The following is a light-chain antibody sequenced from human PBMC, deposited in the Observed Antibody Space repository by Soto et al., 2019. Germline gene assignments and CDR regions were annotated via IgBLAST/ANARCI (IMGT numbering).Light chain of an antibody. CDR2: DTS. V-gene: IGKV3-20*01. CDR1: QSVNSNY. CDR3: QQYSDFLIS. J-gene: IGKJ3*01. Sequence: EIVLMQSPGTLSLSPGEGATLSCRASQSVNSNYLAWYQQKPGQAPTVLIFDTSRRATGVPDRFSGSGSGTDFTLTISRLEPDDFAVYYCQQYSDFLISFGPGTTVDFK.